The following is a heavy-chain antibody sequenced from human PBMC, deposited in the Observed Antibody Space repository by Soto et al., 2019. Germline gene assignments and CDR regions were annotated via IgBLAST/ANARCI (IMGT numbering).Heavy chain of an antibody. CDR1: RFSLRNYG. CDR3: AKGYCSGPSCYRGYGKDV. D-gene: IGHD2-2*01. Sequence: GGRLRLSCVASRFSLRNYGMHWVRLVPGKGLEWVAVISYEAINNKNYADSVKRRFTISRDNSENTLYLQMDSLRADDPAVYYCAKGYCSGPSCYRGYGKDVWGQGTTVTV. CDR2: ISYEAINNK. V-gene: IGHV3-30*18. J-gene: IGHJ6*02.